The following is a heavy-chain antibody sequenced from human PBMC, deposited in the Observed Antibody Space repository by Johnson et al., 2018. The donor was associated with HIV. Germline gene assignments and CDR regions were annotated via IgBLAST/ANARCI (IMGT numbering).Heavy chain of an antibody. V-gene: IGHV3-15*01. CDR1: GFTFDDYG. CDR3: ATEWNGDAFDI. D-gene: IGHD1-1*01. CDR2: IKSKIDGGTI. J-gene: IGHJ3*02. Sequence: VQLVESGGGVVRPGGSLRLSCAASGFTFDDYGLSWVRQVPGKGLEWVGCIKSKIDGGTIDYAIPVKGRFSISRDDSKNTLHVQMNSLETEDTAVYYCATEWNGDAFDIWGQGTMVTVSS.